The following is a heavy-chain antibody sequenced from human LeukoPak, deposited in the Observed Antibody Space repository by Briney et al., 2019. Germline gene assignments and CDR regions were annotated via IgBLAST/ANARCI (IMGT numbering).Heavy chain of an antibody. Sequence: TGGSLRLSCAASGFTFSSYWMSWVRQAPGKGLEWVANIKQDGSEKYYVDSVKGRFTISRDNAKNSLYLQMNSLRAEDMAVYYCARNRWPDYFDYWGQGTLVTVSS. V-gene: IGHV3-7*01. CDR2: IKQDGSEK. D-gene: IGHD1/OR15-1a*01. CDR1: GFTFSSYW. CDR3: ARNRWPDYFDY. J-gene: IGHJ4*02.